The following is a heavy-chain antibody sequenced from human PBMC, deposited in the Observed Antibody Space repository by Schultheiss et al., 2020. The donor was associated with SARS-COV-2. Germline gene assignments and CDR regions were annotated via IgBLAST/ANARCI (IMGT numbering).Heavy chain of an antibody. V-gene: IGHV4-59*06. Sequence: GSLRLSCAASGFTFSSYSMNWVRQAPGKGLEWIGYIFYSGITYYNPSLKSRVSISMDPSKNQFSLKLSSVTAADTAEYYCATTSGSYYHNWGQGTLVTVSS. CDR1: GFTFSSYS. CDR2: IFYSGIT. CDR3: ATTSGSYYHN. D-gene: IGHD1-26*01. J-gene: IGHJ4*02.